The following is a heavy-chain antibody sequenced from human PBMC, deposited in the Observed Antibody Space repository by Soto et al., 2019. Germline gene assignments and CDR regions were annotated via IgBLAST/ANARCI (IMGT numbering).Heavy chain of an antibody. V-gene: IGHV4-59*02. Sequence: QVQLQESGPGLVKPSETLSLTCTVSGGSVSSHYWSWIRQPPGKGLEWIGFIYNSGTTYYNPSLKSRGTTSVDTSENQFSLKLNSVTAADTAVYYCARGRGGSPAYDYWGQGTLVTVSS. CDR1: GGSVSSHY. J-gene: IGHJ4*02. D-gene: IGHD1-26*01. CDR2: IYNSGTT. CDR3: ARGRGGSPAYDY.